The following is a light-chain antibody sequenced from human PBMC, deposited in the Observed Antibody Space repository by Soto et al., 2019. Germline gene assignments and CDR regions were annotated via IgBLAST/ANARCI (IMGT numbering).Light chain of an antibody. CDR2: PAS. CDR3: QKYNSVPFT. J-gene: IGKJ3*01. V-gene: IGKV1-27*01. Sequence: DIQMTQSPSSLSASVGDGVAITSRASQDINNYLAWYQQKPGKVPKLLIYPASTLQSGVPSRFSGSGSGTDFTLTISSLQPEDVASYYCQKYNSVPFTFGPGTKVAIK. CDR1: QDINNY.